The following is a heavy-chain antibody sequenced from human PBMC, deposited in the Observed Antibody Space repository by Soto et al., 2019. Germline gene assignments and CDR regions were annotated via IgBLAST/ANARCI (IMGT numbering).Heavy chain of an antibody. CDR2: IYYSGST. J-gene: IGHJ4*02. Sequence: QVQLQESGPGLVKPSQTLSLTCTVSGGSISSGGYYWSWIRQHPGKGLEWIGYIYYSGSTYYNPSLKSRVTISVDTSKNQFSLKLSSVTAADMAVYYCARARGSSSSSPRRNFDYWGQGTLVTVSS. V-gene: IGHV4-31*03. CDR1: GGSISSGGYY. D-gene: IGHD6-6*01. CDR3: ARARGSSSSSPRRNFDY.